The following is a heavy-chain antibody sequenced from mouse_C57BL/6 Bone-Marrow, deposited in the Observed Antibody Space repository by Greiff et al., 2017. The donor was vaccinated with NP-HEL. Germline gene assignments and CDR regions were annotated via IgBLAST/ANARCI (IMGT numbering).Heavy chain of an antibody. Sequence: QVHVKQSGAELARPGASVKMSCKASGYTFTSYTMHWVKQRPGQGLEWIGYINPSSGYTKYNQKFKDKATLTADKSSSTAYMQLSSLTSEDSAVYYCARGGWEEGYFDVWGTGTTVTVSS. D-gene: IGHD3-3*01. CDR3: ARGGWEEGYFDV. CDR2: INPSSGYT. V-gene: IGHV1-4*01. J-gene: IGHJ1*03. CDR1: GYTFTSYT.